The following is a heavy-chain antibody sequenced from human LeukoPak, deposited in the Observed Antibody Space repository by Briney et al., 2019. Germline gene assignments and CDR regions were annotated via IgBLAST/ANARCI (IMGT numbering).Heavy chain of an antibody. CDR2: IIPIFGTA. Sequence: SVKVSCKASGVTFISYAISGVRQAPGHRLEWMGGIIPIFGTANYAQKFQSRDTLTADESTSTGYMELSSLRSEDTAVYYCATQRGEEMVFPPLFDYWGQGTLVTVSS. CDR3: ATQRGEEMVFPPLFDY. D-gene: IGHD3-16*01. CDR1: GVTFISYA. J-gene: IGHJ4*02. V-gene: IGHV1-69*13.